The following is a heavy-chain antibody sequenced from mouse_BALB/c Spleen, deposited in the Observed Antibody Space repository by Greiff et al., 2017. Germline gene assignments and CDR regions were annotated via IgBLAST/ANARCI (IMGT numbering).Heavy chain of an antibody. CDR2: ISSGSSTI. V-gene: IGHV5-17*02. Sequence: EVMLVESGGGLVQPGGSRKLSCAASGFTFSSFGMHWVRPAPEKGLEWVAYISSGSSTIYYADTVKGRFTISRDNPKNTLFLQMTSLRSEDTAMYYCARDGNYVGAYAMDYWGQGTSVTVSS. CDR3: ARDGNYVGAYAMDY. D-gene: IGHD2-1*01. CDR1: GFTFSSFG. J-gene: IGHJ4*01.